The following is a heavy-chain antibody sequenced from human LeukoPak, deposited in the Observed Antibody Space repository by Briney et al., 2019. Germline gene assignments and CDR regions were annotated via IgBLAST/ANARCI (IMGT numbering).Heavy chain of an antibody. CDR2: ISSSSSYI. CDR3: ARDALGAARPHWFDP. Sequence: GGSLRLSCAASGFTFSSYSMNWVRQAPGKGLEWVSSISSSSSYIYYADSVKGRFTISRDNAKNSLHLQMNSLRAEDTAVYYCARDALGAARPHWFDPWGQGTLVTVSS. J-gene: IGHJ5*02. V-gene: IGHV3-21*01. D-gene: IGHD6-6*01. CDR1: GFTFSSYS.